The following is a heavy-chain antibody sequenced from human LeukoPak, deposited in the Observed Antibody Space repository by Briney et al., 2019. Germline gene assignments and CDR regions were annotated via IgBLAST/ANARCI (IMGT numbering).Heavy chain of an antibody. CDR1: DGSISSNNYS. CDR2: IYHSGST. D-gene: IGHD3-3*01. V-gene: IGHV4-61*05. J-gene: IGHJ4*02. CDR3: ARSRVWSDYWGYFDY. Sequence: PTETLSLTCTVSDGSISSNNYSWGWIRQPPGKGLEWIGYIYHSGSTNYNPSLKSRVTISVDMSKNQISLKLSSVTAADTAVYYCARSRVWSDYWGYFDYWGQGTLVTVSS.